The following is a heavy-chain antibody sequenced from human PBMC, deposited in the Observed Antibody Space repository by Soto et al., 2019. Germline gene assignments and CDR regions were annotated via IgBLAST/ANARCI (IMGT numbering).Heavy chain of an antibody. CDR3: ARGLRYYDILTGYARRAYYFDY. CDR2: INHSGST. V-gene: IGHV4-34*01. J-gene: IGHJ4*02. Sequence: SETRSLTCAVYGGSFSGYYWSWSRQPPGKGLEWIGEINHSGSTNYNPSLKSRVTISVDTSKNQFSLKLSSVTAADTAVYYCARGLRYYDILTGYARRAYYFDYWGQGTLVTVSS. CDR1: GGSFSGYY. D-gene: IGHD3-9*01.